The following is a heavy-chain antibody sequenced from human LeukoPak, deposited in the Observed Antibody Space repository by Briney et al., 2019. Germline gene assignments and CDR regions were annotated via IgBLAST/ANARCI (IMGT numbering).Heavy chain of an antibody. CDR3: AREHSSSSAFDI. V-gene: IGHV3-48*04. CDR1: GFTFSSYS. D-gene: IGHD6-13*01. J-gene: IGHJ3*02. CDR2: ISSSSSSI. Sequence: GGSLRLSCAVSGFTFSSYSMNWVRQAPGKGLEWVSFISSSSSSIYYADSVKGRFTISRDNAKNSLYLQMNSLRAEDTAVYYCAREHSSSSAFDIWGQGTMVTVSS.